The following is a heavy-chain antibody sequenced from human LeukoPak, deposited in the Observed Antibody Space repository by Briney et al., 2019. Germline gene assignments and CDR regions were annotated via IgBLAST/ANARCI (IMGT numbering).Heavy chain of an antibody. CDR2: ISSSSSYI. D-gene: IGHD3-22*01. J-gene: IGHJ4*02. CDR3: AHPYYDSSGYYESHFDY. V-gene: IGHV3-21*01. Sequence: GGSLRLFCAASGFTFSSYSMNWVRQAPGKGLEWVSSISSSSSYIYYADSVKGRFTISRDNAKNSLYLQMNSLRAEDTAVYYCAHPYYDSSGYYESHFDYWGQGTLVTVSS. CDR1: GFTFSSYS.